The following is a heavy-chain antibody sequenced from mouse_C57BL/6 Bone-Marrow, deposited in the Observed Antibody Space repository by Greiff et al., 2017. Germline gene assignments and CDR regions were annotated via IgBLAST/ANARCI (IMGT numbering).Heavy chain of an antibody. V-gene: IGHV5-4*01. CDR3: ARDAYYYGSSLYFDD. Sequence: EVMLVESGGGLVKPGGSLKLSCAASGFTFSSYAMSWVRQTPEKRLEWVATISDGGSYTYYPDNVKGRFTISRDNAKNNLYLQMSQLKSEDTAMYYCARDAYYYGSSLYFDDWGQGTTLTVSS. CDR2: ISDGGSYT. CDR1: GFTFSSYA. J-gene: IGHJ2*01. D-gene: IGHD1-1*01.